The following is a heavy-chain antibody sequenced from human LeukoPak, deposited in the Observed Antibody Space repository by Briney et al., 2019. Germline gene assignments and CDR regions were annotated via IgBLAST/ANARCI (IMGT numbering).Heavy chain of an antibody. J-gene: IGHJ4*02. CDR3: ATNDHDDYIPDS. Sequence: PGGSLRLSCAASGFPFSHTWMTWVRQAPGRGLEWVGQIQSKTDGGTTDYAAPVKGRFTISRDDSKSTLYLQMNSLKTDDTAVYFCATNDHDDYIPDSWGQGTLVTVSS. CDR2: IQSKTDGGTT. V-gene: IGHV3-15*01. CDR1: GFPFSHTW. D-gene: IGHD4-17*01.